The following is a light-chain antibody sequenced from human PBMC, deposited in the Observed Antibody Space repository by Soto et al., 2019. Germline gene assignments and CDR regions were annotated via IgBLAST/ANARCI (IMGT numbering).Light chain of an antibody. CDR2: LNSNGRH. Sequence: QLVLTQAPSASAALGASGKLTCTLSRGHSNYAIAWHQQQSEKGPRYLMKLNSNGRHSKGDGLPDRCSGSSSGAERYLTSSRLQSEDEADYYRQTWGSGIVVFGGGTKLTVL. CDR1: RGHSNYA. J-gene: IGLJ2*01. CDR3: QTWGSGIVV. V-gene: IGLV4-69*01.